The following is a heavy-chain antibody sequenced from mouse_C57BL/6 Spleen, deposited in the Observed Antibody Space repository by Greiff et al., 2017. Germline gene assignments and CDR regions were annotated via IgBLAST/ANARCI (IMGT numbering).Heavy chain of an antibody. Sequence: VQLQQSGPELVKPGASVKISCKASGYTFTDYYMNWVQQSHGKSLEWIGDINPNNGGTSYNQKFKGKATLTVDKSSSTAYMELRSLTSEDSAVYYCASGRGSRYCDVWGTGTTVTVSS. CDR1: GYTFTDYY. CDR2: INPNNGGT. CDR3: ASGRGSRYCDV. J-gene: IGHJ1*03. V-gene: IGHV1-26*01. D-gene: IGHD1-1*01.